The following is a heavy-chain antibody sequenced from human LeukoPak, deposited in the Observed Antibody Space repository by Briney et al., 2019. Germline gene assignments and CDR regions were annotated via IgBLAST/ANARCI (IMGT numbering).Heavy chain of an antibody. Sequence: SETLSLTCTVSGGSISSSNYHWGWIRQPPGKGLEGIGSIYYSGSTYYNPSLRSRVTISVDTSKNQFSLKLTSVTAADTAEYYCAKTRITVVRGIMGAFDMWGQGTMVSVSS. J-gene: IGHJ3*02. CDR1: GGSISSSNYH. D-gene: IGHD3-10*01. CDR2: IYYSGST. V-gene: IGHV4-39*01. CDR3: AKTRITVVRGIMGAFDM.